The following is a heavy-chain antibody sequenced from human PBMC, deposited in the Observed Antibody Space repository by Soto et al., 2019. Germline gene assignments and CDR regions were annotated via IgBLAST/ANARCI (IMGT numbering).Heavy chain of an antibody. Sequence: QITLKESGPTLVKPTQTLTLTCTFSGFSVSTGGVGVAWIRQPPGKALEWLALIYWDDDKRYSPFLQSRVTITKATSKYQVGLTMTNMDPVDTATYSFAHKVVRGVGMDVWGQG. V-gene: IGHV2-5*02. J-gene: IGHJ6*02. D-gene: IGHD2-8*02. CDR1: GFSVSTGGVG. CDR3: AHKVVRGVGMDV. CDR2: IYWDDDK.